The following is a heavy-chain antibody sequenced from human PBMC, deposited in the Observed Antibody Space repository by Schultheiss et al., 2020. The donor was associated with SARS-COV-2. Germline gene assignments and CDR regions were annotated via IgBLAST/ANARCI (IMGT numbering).Heavy chain of an antibody. J-gene: IGHJ4*02. V-gene: IGHV1-69*04. CDR1: GGTFSSYA. CDR2: IIPIFGIA. Sequence: SVKVSCKASGGTFSSYAISWVRQAPGQGLEWMGRIIPIFGIANYAQKFQGRVTMTTDTSTSTAYMELRSLRSDDTAVYYCARAQWLAPPTEFDYWGQGTLVTVSS. CDR3: ARAQWLAPPTEFDY. D-gene: IGHD6-19*01.